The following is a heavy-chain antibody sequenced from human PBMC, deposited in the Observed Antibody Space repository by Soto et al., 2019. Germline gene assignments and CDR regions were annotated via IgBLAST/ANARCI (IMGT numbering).Heavy chain of an antibody. Sequence: SVKVSCKASGGTFSTYTMSWVRQAPGQGLEWMGGIIPMFNTPNYAENFQGRVTITADESTNTAYMELSSLRSDDTAVYYCTRDLYYFDSSAYYGSNWFDPWGQGTLVTVSS. J-gene: IGHJ5*02. D-gene: IGHD3-22*01. V-gene: IGHV1-69*13. CDR1: GGTFSTYT. CDR2: IIPMFNTP. CDR3: TRDLYYFDSSAYYGSNWFDP.